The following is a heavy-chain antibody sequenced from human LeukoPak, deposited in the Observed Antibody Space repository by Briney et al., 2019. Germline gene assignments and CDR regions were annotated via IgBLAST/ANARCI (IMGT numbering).Heavy chain of an antibody. D-gene: IGHD6-19*01. CDR2: INPNSGGT. J-gene: IGHJ4*02. CDR1: GYTFTGYY. Sequence: APVKVSCKASGYTFTGYYMHWVRQAPGQGLEWMGWINPNSGGTNYAQKFQGRVTMTRDTSISTAYMELSRLRSDDTAVYYCARTVKGKDGQWLVLVYWGQGTLVTVSS. V-gene: IGHV1-2*02. CDR3: ARTVKGKDGQWLVLVY.